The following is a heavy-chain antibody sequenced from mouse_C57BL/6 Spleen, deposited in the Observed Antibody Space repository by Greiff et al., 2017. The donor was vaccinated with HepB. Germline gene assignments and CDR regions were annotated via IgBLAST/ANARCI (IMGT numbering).Heavy chain of an antibody. Sequence: EVKLQESGPGLVKPSQSLSLTCSVTGYSITSGYYWNWIRQFPGNKLEWMGYISYDGSNNYNPSLKNRISITRDTSKNQFFLKLNSVTTEDTATYYCARVPFYGSSPRAMDYWGQGTSVTVSS. CDR3: ARVPFYGSSPRAMDY. J-gene: IGHJ4*01. D-gene: IGHD1-1*01. V-gene: IGHV3-6*01. CDR2: ISYDGSN. CDR1: GYSITSGYY.